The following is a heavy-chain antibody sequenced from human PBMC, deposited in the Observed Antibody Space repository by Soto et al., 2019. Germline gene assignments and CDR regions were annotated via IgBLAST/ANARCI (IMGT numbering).Heavy chain of an antibody. Sequence: TSVKLSCKACGGSFRSYAISWVRQAPRQGLEWMGGIIPIFGTANYAQKFQGRVTITADESTSTAYMELSSLRSEDTAVYYCARSSSSGWSPEPSYYYYGMDVWGQGTTVTVSS. CDR2: IIPIFGTA. CDR3: ARSSSSGWSPEPSYYYYGMDV. V-gene: IGHV1-69*13. J-gene: IGHJ6*02. D-gene: IGHD6-19*01. CDR1: GGSFRSYA.